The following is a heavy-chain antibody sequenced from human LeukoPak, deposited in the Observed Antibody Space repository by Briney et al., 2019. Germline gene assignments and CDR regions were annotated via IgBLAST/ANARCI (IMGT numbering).Heavy chain of an antibody. CDR1: GGTFSSYA. Sequence: GASVKVSCKASGGTFSSYAISWVRQAPGQGLEWMGWISPYNGNTNYAQKLQGRVTMTTDTSTSTAYMELWSLRSDDTAMYYCARDGSSWFYWGQGTLVTVSS. D-gene: IGHD6-13*01. CDR2: ISPYNGNT. CDR3: ARDGSSWFY. V-gene: IGHV1-18*01. J-gene: IGHJ4*02.